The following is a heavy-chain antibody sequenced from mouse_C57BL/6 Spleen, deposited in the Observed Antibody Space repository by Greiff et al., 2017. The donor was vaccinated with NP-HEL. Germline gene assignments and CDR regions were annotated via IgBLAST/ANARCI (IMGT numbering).Heavy chain of an antibody. J-gene: IGHJ3*01. D-gene: IGHD2-4*01. Sequence: VMLVESGAELVKPGASVKISCKASGYAFSSYWMNWVKQRPGKGLEWIGQIYPGDGDTNYNGKFKGKATLTADKSSSTAYMQLSSLTSEDSAVYFCAREEEGLAWFAYWGQGTLVTVSA. CDR1: GYAFSSYW. CDR3: AREEEGLAWFAY. V-gene: IGHV1-80*01. CDR2: IYPGDGDT.